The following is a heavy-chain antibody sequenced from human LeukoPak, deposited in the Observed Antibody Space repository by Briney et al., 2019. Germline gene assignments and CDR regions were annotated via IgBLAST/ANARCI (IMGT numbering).Heavy chain of an antibody. CDR3: ASDHSGWLGLGY. CDR1: GGSISSYY. Sequence: SETLSLTCTVSGGSISSYYWNWIRQPAGKGLEWIGRIYAGGRSNYNPSLRSRVTISVDTSKNQFSLRLSSVTATDTGVYYCASDHSGWLGLGYWGQGTLVSVSS. D-gene: IGHD6-19*01. J-gene: IGHJ4*02. V-gene: IGHV4-4*07. CDR2: IYAGGRS.